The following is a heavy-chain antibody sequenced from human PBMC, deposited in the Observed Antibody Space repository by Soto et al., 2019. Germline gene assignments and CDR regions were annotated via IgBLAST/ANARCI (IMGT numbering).Heavy chain of an antibody. CDR1: GFTFSSYG. CDR2: ISYDGSNK. Sequence: QVQLVESGGGVVQPGRSLRLSCAASGFTFSSYGMHWVRQAPGKGLEWVAVISYDGSNKYYADSVKGRFTISRDNSKNTLYLQMNSLRAEDTAVYYCAKDLGRYGSGSYSDAFDIWGQGTMVTVSS. V-gene: IGHV3-30*18. D-gene: IGHD3-10*01. CDR3: AKDLGRYGSGSYSDAFDI. J-gene: IGHJ3*02.